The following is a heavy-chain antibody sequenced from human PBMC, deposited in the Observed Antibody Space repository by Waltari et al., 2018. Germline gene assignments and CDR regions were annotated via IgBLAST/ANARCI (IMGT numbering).Heavy chain of an antibody. CDR2: VEPENGHR. CDR1: GFIFTDYD. J-gene: IGHJ4*02. V-gene: IGHV1-8*01. D-gene: IGHD2-21*02. Sequence: QVEMVQSGAEVKKPGASVKVSCKTSGFIFTDYDVNWVRQAPGQGLEWVGWVEPENGHRGYAPKFWGRLNFTSDTYVSTAYMELRRLTSAEQAVYYCMGLHRGVFRRIVGVTPNDYWGQGTLVSVSS. CDR3: MGLHRGVFRRIVGVTPNDY.